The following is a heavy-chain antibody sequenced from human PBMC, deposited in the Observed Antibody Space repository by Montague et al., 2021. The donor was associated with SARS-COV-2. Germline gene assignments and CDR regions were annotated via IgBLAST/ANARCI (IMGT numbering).Heavy chain of an antibody. V-gene: IGHV4-39*01. CDR1: GGSISSSSYY. CDR2: IDYSGST. D-gene: IGHD6-19*01. J-gene: IGHJ4*02. CDR3: ATQEDPSGWIPGPFDF. Sequence: SETLSLTCTVSGGSISSSSYYWAWIPQPPGKGMEWIGCIDYSGSTYHNPSLKSPVFISVDTSKNQLSLTLTSVTAADTAVYYCATQEDPSGWIPGPFDFWGQGTL.